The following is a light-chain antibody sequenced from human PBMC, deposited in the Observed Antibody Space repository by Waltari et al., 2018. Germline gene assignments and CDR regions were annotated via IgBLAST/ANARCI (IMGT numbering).Light chain of an antibody. CDR1: KLGDKY. J-gene: IGLJ2*01. CDR2: QDN. CDR3: QAWDGTTAGVL. V-gene: IGLV3-1*01. Sequence: SYELTQPPSVSVSPGQTARITCSGDKLGDKYASWYQQRPGQSPVLVIYQDNKRPSGIPERFSGSNSGTTATLTISGTQAMDEADYYCQAWDGTTAGVLFGGGTKLTVL.